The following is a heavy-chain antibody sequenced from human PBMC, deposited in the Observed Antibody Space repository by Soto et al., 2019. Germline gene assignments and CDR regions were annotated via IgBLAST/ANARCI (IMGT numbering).Heavy chain of an antibody. CDR1: GFTFSSYG. CDR2: ISYDGSNK. J-gene: IGHJ3*02. V-gene: IGHV3-30*18. CDR3: AKEAGDGYNWNAFDI. Sequence: QVQLVESGGGVVQPGRSLRLSCAASGFTFSSYGMHWVRQAPGKGLEWVAVISYDGSNKYYADSVKGRFTISRDNSKNTLYLQMNGLRAEDTAVYYCAKEAGDGYNWNAFDIWGQGTMVTVSS. D-gene: IGHD5-12*01.